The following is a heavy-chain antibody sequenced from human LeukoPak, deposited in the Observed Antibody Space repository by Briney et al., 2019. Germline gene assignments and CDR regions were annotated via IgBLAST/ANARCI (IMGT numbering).Heavy chain of an antibody. V-gene: IGHV3-30*04. J-gene: IGHJ6*03. CDR1: GFTFSSYA. CDR3: ARDGYSDYYYMDV. CDR2: ISYDGSNK. Sequence: GRSLRLSCAASGFTFSSYAMHWVRQAPGKGLEWVAVISYDGSNKYYADSVKGRFTISRDNSKNTLYLQMNSLRAEDTAVYYCARDGYSDYYYMDVWGKGTTVTVSS. D-gene: IGHD5-12*01.